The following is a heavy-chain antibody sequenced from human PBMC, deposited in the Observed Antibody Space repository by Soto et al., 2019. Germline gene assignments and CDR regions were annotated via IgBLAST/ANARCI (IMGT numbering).Heavy chain of an antibody. CDR3: ARTNHGYSSLMYYFDY. J-gene: IGHJ4*02. D-gene: IGHD6-13*01. CDR1: GGSISSGGYS. CDR2: IYHSGST. Sequence: QLQLQESGSGLVKPSQTLSLTCAVSGGSISSGGYSWSWIRQPPGKGLEWIGYIYHSGSTYYNPSLKSRVTISVDRSKNQSSLKLSSVTAADTAVYYCARTNHGYSSLMYYFDYWGQGTLVTVSS. V-gene: IGHV4-30-2*01.